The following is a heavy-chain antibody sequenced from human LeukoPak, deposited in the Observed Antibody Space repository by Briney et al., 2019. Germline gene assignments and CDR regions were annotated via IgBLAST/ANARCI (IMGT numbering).Heavy chain of an antibody. J-gene: IGHJ4*02. CDR3: ARVRGYYGDYGGQGFDY. D-gene: IGHD4-17*01. CDR1: GGSISSYY. Sequence: SETLSLTCTVSGGSISSYYWSWIRQPPGKGLEWIGHIYYSGSTNYNPSLKSRVTISVDTSKNQFSLKLNSVTAADTAVYYCARVRGYYGDYGGQGFDYWGQGTLVTVSS. CDR2: IYYSGST. V-gene: IGHV4-59*12.